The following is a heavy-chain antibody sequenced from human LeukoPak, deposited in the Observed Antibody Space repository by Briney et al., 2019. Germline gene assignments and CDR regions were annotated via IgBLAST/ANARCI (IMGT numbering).Heavy chain of an antibody. CDR2: MNPNSGNT. J-gene: IGHJ4*02. Sequence: ASVKVSCKASGYTCTSYDINWVRQATGQGLEWMGWMNPNSGNTGYAQKFQGRVTITRNTSISTAYMELSSLRSEDTAVYYCARFNPTVFGVVDWGQGTLVTVSS. CDR3: ARFNPTVFGVVD. D-gene: IGHD3-3*01. V-gene: IGHV1-8*03. CDR1: GYTCTSYD.